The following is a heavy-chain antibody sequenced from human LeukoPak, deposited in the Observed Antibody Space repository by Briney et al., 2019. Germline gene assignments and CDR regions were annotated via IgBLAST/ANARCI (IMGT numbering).Heavy chain of an antibody. CDR2: ISYDGGNK. V-gene: IGHV3-30-3*02. J-gene: IGHJ4*02. CDR1: GFTFSSYA. Sequence: LPGRSPRLSCAASGFTFSSYAMHWVRQAPGKGLEWVTVISYDGGNKYYADSVRGRFTISRDNSKNTLYLQMNSLRAEDTAMYYCAKIASQGPDYWGQGTLVTVSS. CDR3: AKIASQGPDY. D-gene: IGHD2-21*01.